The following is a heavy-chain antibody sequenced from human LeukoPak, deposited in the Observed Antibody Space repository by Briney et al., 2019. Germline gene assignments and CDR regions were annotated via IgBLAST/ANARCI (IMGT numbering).Heavy chain of an antibody. D-gene: IGHD3-22*01. J-gene: IGHJ5*02. CDR1: GGSFSGYY. V-gene: IGHV4-34*01. CDR3: ERGPPINMIVVVIPRHNWFDP. CDR2: INHSGST. Sequence: PSETLSLTCAVYGGSFSGYYWSWIRQPPGKGLEWIGEINHSGSTYYNPSLKSRVTISVDTSKNKFSLKLSSVADADPAVYYCERGPPINMIVVVIPRHNWFDPWGQGTLVTVSS.